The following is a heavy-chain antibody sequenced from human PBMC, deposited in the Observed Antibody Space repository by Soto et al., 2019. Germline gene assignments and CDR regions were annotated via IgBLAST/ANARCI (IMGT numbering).Heavy chain of an antibody. CDR3: TLGSYTCGNAVDY. CDR2: IYWDDDR. Sequence: QITLKESGPALVKPPQTLTLTCTFSGISLSTSEVAVGWIRQPAGKALAWLALIYWDDDRRYSPSLNSRLTITTDTSKNQLALTPTYMKAAYTGTYYCTLGSYTCGNAVDYWCQGTLVTVSS. V-gene: IGHV2-5*02. CDR1: GISLSTSEVA. D-gene: IGHD5-18*01. J-gene: IGHJ4*02.